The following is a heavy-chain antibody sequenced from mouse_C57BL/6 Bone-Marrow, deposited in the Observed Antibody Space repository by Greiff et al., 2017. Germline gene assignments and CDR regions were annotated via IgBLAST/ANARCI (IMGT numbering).Heavy chain of an antibody. CDR3: ARYLITTVVHWYFDV. D-gene: IGHD1-1*01. J-gene: IGHJ1*03. V-gene: IGHV1-55*01. Sequence: VQLQQPGAELVKPGASVKMSCKASGYTFTSYWITWVKQRPGQGLGWIGDIYPGSGSTNYNEKFKSKATLTVDTSSSTAYMQLSSLTSEDSAVYYCARYLITTVVHWYFDVWGTGNTVTVSS. CDR1: GYTFTSYW. CDR2: IYPGSGST.